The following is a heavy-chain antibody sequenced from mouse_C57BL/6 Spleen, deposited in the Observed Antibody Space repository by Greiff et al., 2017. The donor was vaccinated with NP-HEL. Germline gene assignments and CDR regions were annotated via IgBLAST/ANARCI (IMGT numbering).Heavy chain of an antibody. Sequence: VQLQQPGAELVRPGSSVKLSCKASGYTFTSYWMHWVKQRPIQGLEWIGNIDPSDSETHYNQKFKDKDTLTVDKASSTAYMQLSSLTSEDSAVYYCARSDSSGLYYFDYWGQGTTLTVSS. J-gene: IGHJ2*01. CDR3: ARSDSSGLYYFDY. CDR1: GYTFTSYW. CDR2: IDPSDSET. V-gene: IGHV1-52*01. D-gene: IGHD3-2*02.